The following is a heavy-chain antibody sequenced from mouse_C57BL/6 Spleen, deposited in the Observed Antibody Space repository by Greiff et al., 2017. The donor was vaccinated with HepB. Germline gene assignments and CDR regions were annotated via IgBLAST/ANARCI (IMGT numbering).Heavy chain of an antibody. CDR2: ISNLAYSI. V-gene: IGHV5-15*01. Sequence: EVQGVESGGGLVQPGGSLKLSCAASGFTFSDYGMAWVRQAPRKGPEWVAFISNLAYSIYYADNVTGRFTISRENAKNTLYLEMRSLRSEDTAMYYCARQNDGNYAMDYWGQGTSVTVSS. J-gene: IGHJ4*01. D-gene: IGHD2-12*01. CDR1: GFTFSDYG. CDR3: ARQNDGNYAMDY.